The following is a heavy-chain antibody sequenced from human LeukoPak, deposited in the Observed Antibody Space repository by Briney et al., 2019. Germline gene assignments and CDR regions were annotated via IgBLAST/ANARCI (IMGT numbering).Heavy chain of an antibody. CDR2: VIPIFGIA. V-gene: IGHV1-69*04. CDR1: GGTFSSYA. D-gene: IGHD2-2*01. CDR3: ARVSGPLGQLNY. Sequence: SVKVSCRASGGTFSSYAISWVRQAPGQGLEWMGRVIPIFGIANYAQKFQGRVTITADKSTSTAYMELSSLRSEDTAVYYCARVSGPLGQLNYWGQGTLVTVSS. J-gene: IGHJ4*02.